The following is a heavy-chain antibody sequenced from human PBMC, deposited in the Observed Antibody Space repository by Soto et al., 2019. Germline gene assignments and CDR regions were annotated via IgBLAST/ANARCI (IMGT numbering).Heavy chain of an antibody. CDR1: GGSVSSGSYF. J-gene: IGHJ4*02. CDR2: IYYSGST. V-gene: IGHV4-61*01. D-gene: IGHD1-26*01. Sequence: QVQLQESGPGLVKPSETLSLTCTVSGGSVSSGSYFWSWIRQPPGKGLEWIGYIYYSGSTRYNPSPKSRVTISLDASQNQFSPKLSSVSAADTAVYYCARFGWEVYFDYWGQGTLVTVSS. CDR3: ARFGWEVYFDY.